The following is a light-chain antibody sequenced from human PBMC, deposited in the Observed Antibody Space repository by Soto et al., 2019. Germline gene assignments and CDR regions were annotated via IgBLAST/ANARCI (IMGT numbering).Light chain of an antibody. V-gene: IGLV2-23*01. J-gene: IGLJ1*01. CDR1: SSDVGSYNL. Sequence: QSVLTQPASVSGSPGQSITISCTGTSSDVGSYNLVSWYQQHPGKAPKLMLYEGSKRPSGVSNRFSGAKSGHTASLTISGLQAEDEADYYCCSYAGSSTYVFGTGTKLTVL. CDR3: CSYAGSSTYV. CDR2: EGS.